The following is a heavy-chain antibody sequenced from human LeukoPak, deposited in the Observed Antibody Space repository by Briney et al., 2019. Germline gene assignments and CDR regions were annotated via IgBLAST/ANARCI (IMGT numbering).Heavy chain of an antibody. J-gene: IGHJ4*02. CDR2: ISWNSGVI. Sequence: PGGSLRLSCAASGFTFDEYAMHWVRQAPGKGLEWVSGISWNSGVIDYAESVKGRFTISRDNAKNSLYLQMNSLRAEDTALYYCAKDIRESGSYVVWGQGTLVTVSS. CDR3: AKDIRESGSYVV. D-gene: IGHD1-26*01. CDR1: GFTFDEYA. V-gene: IGHV3-9*01.